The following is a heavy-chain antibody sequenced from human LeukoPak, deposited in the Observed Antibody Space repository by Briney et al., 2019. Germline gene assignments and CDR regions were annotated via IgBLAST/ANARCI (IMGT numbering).Heavy chain of an antibody. V-gene: IGHV1-18*01. Sequence: GASVKVSCKASGYTFTSYGISWVRQAPGQGLEWMGWISAYNGNTNYAQKLQGRVTMTTDTSTSTAYMELRSLRSDDTAVYYCAIGIVGATAQLGFLYWGQGTLVTVSS. J-gene: IGHJ4*02. D-gene: IGHD1-26*01. CDR1: GYTFTSYG. CDR2: ISAYNGNT. CDR3: AIGIVGATAQLGFLY.